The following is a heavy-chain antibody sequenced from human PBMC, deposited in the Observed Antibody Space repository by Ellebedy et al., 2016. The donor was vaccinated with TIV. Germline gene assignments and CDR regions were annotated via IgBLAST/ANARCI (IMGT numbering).Heavy chain of an antibody. CDR1: GYTFANYD. J-gene: IGHJ1*01. CDR2: MNPDSGGA. CDR3: ATVPDY. Sequence: ASVKVSXXTSGYTFANYDINWVRQASGQGLEWMGLMNPDSGGADYAQKFRGRVTMTSDSSKSIAYLEFNSLTSDDTAVYYCATVPDYWGQGTLVTVSS. V-gene: IGHV1-8*01. D-gene: IGHD2-21*01.